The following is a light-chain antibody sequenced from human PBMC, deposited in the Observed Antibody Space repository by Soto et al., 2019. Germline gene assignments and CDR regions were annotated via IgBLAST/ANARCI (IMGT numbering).Light chain of an antibody. CDR1: SGDFGDYDY. CDR2: EFT. V-gene: IGLV2-14*03. CDR3: CSFTSSRTLEV. J-gene: IGLJ1*01. Sequence: QSVLTQPASVSGSPGQSITISCTGTSGDFGDYDYVSWYQQHPGKAPKLMIYEFTNRPSGVPNRFSGSKSGNTASLTISGLQAEDEADYYCCSFTSSRTLEVFGTGTQLTVL.